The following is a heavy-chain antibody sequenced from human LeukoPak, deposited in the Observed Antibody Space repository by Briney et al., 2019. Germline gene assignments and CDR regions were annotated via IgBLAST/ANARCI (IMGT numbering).Heavy chain of an antibody. D-gene: IGHD3-22*01. J-gene: IGHJ3*02. Sequence: GGSLRLSCAASGFTFSSYSMNWVRQAPGKGLEWVSSISSSSSYIYYADSVKGRFTISRDNAKNSLYLQMNSLRAEDTAVYYCARVRDSSGYHPAFDIWGQGTMVTVSS. CDR1: GFTFSSYS. CDR3: ARVRDSSGYHPAFDI. V-gene: IGHV3-21*01. CDR2: ISSSSSYI.